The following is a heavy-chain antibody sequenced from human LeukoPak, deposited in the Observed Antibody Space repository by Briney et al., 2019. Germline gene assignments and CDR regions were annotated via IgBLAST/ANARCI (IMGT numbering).Heavy chain of an antibody. D-gene: IGHD1-26*01. CDR1: GYTFTSYG. J-gene: IGHJ4*02. CDR2: IIPIFGTA. Sequence: SVKVSCKASGYTFTSYGISWVRQAPGQGLEWMGGIIPIFGTANYAQKFQGRVTITADESTSTAYMELSSLRSEDTAVYYCARMDGSYGAYWGQGTLVTVSS. V-gene: IGHV1-69*13. CDR3: ARMDGSYGAY.